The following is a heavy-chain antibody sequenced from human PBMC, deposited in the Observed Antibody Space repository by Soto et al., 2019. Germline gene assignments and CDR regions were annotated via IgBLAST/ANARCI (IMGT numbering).Heavy chain of an antibody. CDR1: GGSINNYY. D-gene: IGHD4-17*01. Sequence: NPSETLSLTCTVSGGSINNYYWSWIRQPPGKGLEWIGYIYYSGSTNYNASLKSRVTISVDTSKNQFSLRLSSVTAADTAVYYCARHRYGDYDRWFDYWGQGTQVTVSS. CDR3: ARHRYGDYDRWFDY. CDR2: IYYSGST. J-gene: IGHJ4*02. V-gene: IGHV4-59*08.